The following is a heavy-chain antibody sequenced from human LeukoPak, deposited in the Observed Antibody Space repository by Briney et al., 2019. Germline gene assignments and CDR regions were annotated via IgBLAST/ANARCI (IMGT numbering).Heavy chain of an antibody. V-gene: IGHV3-30*04. CDR2: AAYDGSHK. J-gene: IGHJ6*03. Sequence: GGSLRLSCAASGCTFSSYALHWVRQAPGKGLEWVAVAAYDGSHKYYAESVKGRFTISRDNSKNTLYLQMNSLRPEDTSVYYCAREHYYGSGIYFYSYYYSMDVWGKGTTVTVSS. CDR1: GCTFSSYA. D-gene: IGHD3-10*01. CDR3: AREHYYGSGIYFYSYYYSMDV.